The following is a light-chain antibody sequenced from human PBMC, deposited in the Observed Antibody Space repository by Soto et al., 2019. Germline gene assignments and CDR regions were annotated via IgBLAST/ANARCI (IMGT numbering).Light chain of an antibody. CDR3: SSYAGGNNRV. CDR2: EVS. J-gene: IGLJ3*02. Sequence: QSALIQPASVSGSPGQSITISCTGTNSDVGSYNLVSWYQRHPSKAPKLMIFEVSDRPSGISNRFSGSKSDNTASLTISGLQAEDEADYFCSSYAGGNNRVFGGGTKLTVL. V-gene: IGLV2-23*02. CDR1: NSDVGSYNL.